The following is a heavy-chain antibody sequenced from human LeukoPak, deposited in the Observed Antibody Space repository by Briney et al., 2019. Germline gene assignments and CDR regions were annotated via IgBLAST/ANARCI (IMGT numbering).Heavy chain of an antibody. J-gene: IGHJ4*02. CDR3: TRRSAALVGFDY. V-gene: IGHV3-7*01. CDR1: GFIFSNYW. CDR2: IKQDGSEK. D-gene: IGHD2-2*01. Sequence: GGSLRLSGAASGFIFSNYWMSWVRQAPGKGLEWVANIKQDGSEKNYVDSVKGRFTISRDNAKNSLYLQMNSLRVEDTAVYYCTRRSAALVGFDYWGQGTLVTVSS.